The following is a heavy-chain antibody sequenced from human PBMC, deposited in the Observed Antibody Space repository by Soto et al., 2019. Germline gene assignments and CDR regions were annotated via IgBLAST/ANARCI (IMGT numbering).Heavy chain of an antibody. CDR2: IFYSGNT. V-gene: IGHV4-59*01. CDR3: ARDRVDYDFWSGYYPPSDYYYYGMDV. J-gene: IGHJ6*02. CDR1: GDSIRPYY. Sequence: PSETLSLTCTVSGDSIRPYYWSWIRQPPGKGLEWIAYIFYSGNTSYNPSLKSRVTISLDTSKNQFSLKLTSVTVADTAVYYCARDRVDYDFWSGYYPPSDYYYYGMDVWGQGTTVTVSS. D-gene: IGHD3-3*01.